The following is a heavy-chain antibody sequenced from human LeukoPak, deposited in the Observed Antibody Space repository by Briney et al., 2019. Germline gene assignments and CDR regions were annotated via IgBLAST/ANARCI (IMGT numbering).Heavy chain of an antibody. J-gene: IGHJ4*02. Sequence: GGSLRLSCAASGFTFSSYGMHWVRQAPGKGLEWVAVIWYDGSNKYYADSVKGRFTISRDNSKNTLYLQMNSLRAEDTAVYYCARDGVVVTATLDYWGQGTLVTVSS. D-gene: IGHD2-21*02. CDR3: ARDGVVVTATLDY. V-gene: IGHV3-33*01. CDR2: IWYDGSNK. CDR1: GFTFSSYG.